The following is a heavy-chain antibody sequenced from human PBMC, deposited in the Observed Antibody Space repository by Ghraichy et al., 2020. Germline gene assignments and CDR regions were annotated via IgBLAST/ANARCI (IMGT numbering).Heavy chain of an antibody. CDR1: GFTFSSYG. CDR2: IWYDGSNK. V-gene: IGHV3-33*01. Sequence: GGSLRLSCAASGFTFSSYGMHWVRQAPGKGLEWVAVIWYDGSNKYYADSVKGRFTISRDNSKNTLYLQMNSLRAEDTAVYYCARDTKDPTLIVGATSVIDYWGQGTLVTVSS. J-gene: IGHJ4*02. D-gene: IGHD1-26*01. CDR3: ARDTKDPTLIVGATSVIDY.